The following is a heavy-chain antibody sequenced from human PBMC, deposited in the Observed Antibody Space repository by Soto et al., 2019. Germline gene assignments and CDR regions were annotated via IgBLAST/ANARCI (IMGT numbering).Heavy chain of an antibody. D-gene: IGHD3-3*01. CDR1: GYTFTSYG. CDR3: ARRVDYDFWSGPRNYYYMDV. CDR2: ISAYNGNT. J-gene: IGHJ6*03. V-gene: IGHV1-18*01. Sequence: ASVKVSCKASGYTFTSYGISWVRQAPGQGLEWMGWISAYNGNTNYAQKLQGRVTMTTDTSTSTAYMELRSLRSDDTAVYYCARRVDYDFWSGPRNYYYMDVWGKGTTVTVSS.